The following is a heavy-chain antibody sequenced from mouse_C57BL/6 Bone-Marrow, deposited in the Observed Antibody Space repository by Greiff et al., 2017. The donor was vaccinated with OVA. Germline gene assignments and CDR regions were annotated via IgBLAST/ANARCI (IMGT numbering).Heavy chain of an antibody. V-gene: IGHV1-50*01. Sequence: QVQLQQPGAELVKPGASVKLSCKASGYTFTSYWMQWVKQRPGQGLEWIGEIDPSDSYTNYNQKFKGKATLTVDTSSSTAYMQLSSLTSEDSAVYYCARVTGIYAMDYWGQGTSVTVSS. CDR3: ARVTGIYAMDY. CDR2: IDPSDSYT. D-gene: IGHD4-1*01. J-gene: IGHJ4*01. CDR1: GYTFTSYW.